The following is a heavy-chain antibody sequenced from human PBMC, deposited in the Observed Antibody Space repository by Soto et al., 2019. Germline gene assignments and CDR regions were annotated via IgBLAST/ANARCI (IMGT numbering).Heavy chain of an antibody. D-gene: IGHD2-2*02. CDR1: GYSFTSYW. CDR3: ARRGSSVPAAISGYYYYGMDV. J-gene: IGHJ6*02. V-gene: IGHV5-51*01. CDR2: IYPGDSDT. Sequence: HGESLKISCKGSGYSFTSYWIGWVRQMPGKGLEWMGIIYPGDSDTRYSPSFQGQVTFSADKSISTAYLQWSSLKASDTAIYYCARRGSSVPAAISGYYYYGMDVWGQGTTVTVSS.